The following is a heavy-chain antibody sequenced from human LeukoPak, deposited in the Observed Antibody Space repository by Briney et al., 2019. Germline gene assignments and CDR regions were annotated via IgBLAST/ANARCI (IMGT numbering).Heavy chain of an antibody. Sequence: GSLRLSCAASGLTFSSSTMNWLRQAPGMGLEWVSSISSDGTYIYYADSMKGRFTISRDNAKNSPYLHMSSLRAEDTAVYYCASQNYGGHPYDYWGQGTLVTVSS. D-gene: IGHD4-23*01. CDR2: ISSDGTYI. V-gene: IGHV3-21*06. CDR1: GLTFSSST. J-gene: IGHJ4*02. CDR3: ASQNYGGHPYDY.